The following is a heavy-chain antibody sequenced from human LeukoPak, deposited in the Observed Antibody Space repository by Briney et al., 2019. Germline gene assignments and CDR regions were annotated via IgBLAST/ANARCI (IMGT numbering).Heavy chain of an antibody. J-gene: IGHJ4*02. D-gene: IGHD6-19*01. CDR2: IYSGGST. CDR3: ARGAKDSSGWYYFDY. V-gene: IGHV3-66*02. CDR1: GFTVSSNY. Sequence: PGGSLRLSCAASGFTVSSNYMSWVRQAPGKGLEWVSVIYSGGSTYYADSVKGRFTISRGNSKNTLYLQMNSLRAEDTAVYYCARGAKDSSGWYYFDYWGQGTLVTVSS.